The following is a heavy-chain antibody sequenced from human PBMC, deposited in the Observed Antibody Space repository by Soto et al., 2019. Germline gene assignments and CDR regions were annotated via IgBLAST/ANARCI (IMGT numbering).Heavy chain of an antibody. CDR2: IYPGDSDT. CDR3: ARHEGSRGSGWYYNYYGMDV. Sequence: EVQLVQSGAEVKKPGESLKISCKGSGYSFTSYWIGWVRQMPGKGLEWMGIIYPGDSDTRYSPSFQGQVTISADKSISTAYLQWSSLKASDTAMYYCARHEGSRGSGWYYNYYGMDVWGQGTTVTVSS. D-gene: IGHD6-19*01. CDR1: GYSFTSYW. V-gene: IGHV5-51*01. J-gene: IGHJ6*02.